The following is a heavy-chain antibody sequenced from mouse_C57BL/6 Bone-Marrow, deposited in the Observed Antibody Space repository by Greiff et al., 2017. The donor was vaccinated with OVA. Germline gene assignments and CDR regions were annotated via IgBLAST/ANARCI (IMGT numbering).Heavy chain of an antibody. Sequence: EVKLVESGGGLVKPGGSLKLSCAASGFTFSSYAMSWVRQTPEKRLEWVATISDGGSYTYYPDNVKGRFPISRDNAKNNQYLQMSHLKSEDTAMYYCARDLLLRWEDYFDYWGQGTTRTVSS. J-gene: IGHJ2*01. D-gene: IGHD1-1*01. CDR2: ISDGGSYT. CDR1: GFTFSSYA. CDR3: ARDLLLRWEDYFDY. V-gene: IGHV5-4*03.